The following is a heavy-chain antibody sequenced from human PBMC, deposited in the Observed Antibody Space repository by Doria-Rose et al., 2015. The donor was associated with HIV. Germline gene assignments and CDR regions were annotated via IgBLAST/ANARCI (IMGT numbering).Heavy chain of an antibody. D-gene: IGHD6-13*01. CDR1: GVSLSSPGMG. J-gene: IGHJ4*02. CDR2: IFSDDER. CDR3: ARIKSSRWYHKYYFDF. Sequence: QESGPVLVKPTETLTLTCTVSGVSLSSPGMGVSWIRQPPAKALEWLSNIFSDDERSYKTSLKSRLTIPRGTSKSQVVLTMTDMDPVDTATYYCARIKSSRWYHKYYFDFWGQGTLVIVSA. V-gene: IGHV2-26*01.